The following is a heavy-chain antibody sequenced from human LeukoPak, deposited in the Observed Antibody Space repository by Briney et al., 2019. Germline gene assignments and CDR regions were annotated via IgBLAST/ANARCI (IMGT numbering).Heavy chain of an antibody. CDR2: INPNSGDT. CDR1: GYTFTGYF. V-gene: IGHV1-2*06. CDR3: ARDYCGGDCFPDY. D-gene: IGHD2-21*02. J-gene: IGHJ4*02. Sequence: ASVKVSCKASGYTFTGYFVHWVRQAPGQGLEWMGRINPNSGDTNYAQKFQGRVTMTRDTSISTAYMELSRLRSDDTAVYYCARDYCGGDCFPDYWGQGTLVTVSS.